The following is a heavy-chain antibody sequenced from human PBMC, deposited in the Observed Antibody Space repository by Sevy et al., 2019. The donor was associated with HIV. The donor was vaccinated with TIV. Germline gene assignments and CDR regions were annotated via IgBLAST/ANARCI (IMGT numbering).Heavy chain of an antibody. CDR2: IGGRSSGT. V-gene: IGHV3-23*01. CDR3: ARAVVGGNDY. D-gene: IGHD2-15*01. Sequence: GGSLRLSCAASGFTFSSYAMNWVRQAPGKGLEWVSAIGGRSSGTYYADSVKGRFTISRDNSKNTLFRQMNSLRSEDTAVYYWARAVVGGNDYWGQGTLVTVSS. CDR1: GFTFSSYA. J-gene: IGHJ4*02.